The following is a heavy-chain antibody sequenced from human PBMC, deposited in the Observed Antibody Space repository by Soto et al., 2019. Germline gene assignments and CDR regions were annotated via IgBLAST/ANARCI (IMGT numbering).Heavy chain of an antibody. V-gene: IGHV3-49*03. CDR1: GFIFGDYA. Sequence: PGGSLRLSCSGFGFIFGDYALSWFRQTPGKGLECVGFIRSARYGGTADYAASVKGRFIIYRDDSRSAAYLQMNSLRNDDSGVYFCSRIPRNGRGDPFDRWGQGTLVTVSS. J-gene: IGHJ5*02. D-gene: IGHD2-21*02. CDR2: IRSARYGGTA. CDR3: SRIPRNGRGDPFDR.